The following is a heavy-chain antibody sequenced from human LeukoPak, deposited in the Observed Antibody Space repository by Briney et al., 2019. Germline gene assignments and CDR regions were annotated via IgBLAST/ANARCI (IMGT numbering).Heavy chain of an antibody. CDR1: GFTFDDYA. V-gene: IGHV3-9*03. J-gene: IGHJ3*02. D-gene: IGHD6-13*01. CDR2: ISWNSGSI. CDR3: AKDSGSSWYGDAFDI. Sequence: GGSLRLSCAASGFTFDDYAMHWVRQAPGKGLEWVSGISWNSGSIGYADSVKGRFTISRDNAKNSLYLQMNSLRAEDMALYYCAKDSGSSWYGDAFDIWGQGTTATVSS.